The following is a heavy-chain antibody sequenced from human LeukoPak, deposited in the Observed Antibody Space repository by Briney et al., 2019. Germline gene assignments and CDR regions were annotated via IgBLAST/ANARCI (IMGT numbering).Heavy chain of an antibody. CDR1: GGSFSGDY. V-gene: IGHV4-34*01. CDR3: ARYIPARPGFDY. J-gene: IGHJ4*02. Sequence: SETLTLTCAVYGGSFSGDYWSWIRQPPGKGLEWIGDINRSGRAVYNTSLKSRVIISVDTSKNQFSLKVNSVTAADTAVYYCARYIPARPGFDYWGQGTLVTVSS. CDR2: INRSGRA. D-gene: IGHD6-6*01.